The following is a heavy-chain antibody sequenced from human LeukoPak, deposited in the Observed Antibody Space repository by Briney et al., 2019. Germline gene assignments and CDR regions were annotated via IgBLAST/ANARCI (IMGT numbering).Heavy chain of an antibody. D-gene: IGHD4-17*01. CDR3: ARKSGDYFFADAFDI. V-gene: IGHV4-59*01. CDR1: GGSISSYY. Sequence: PSETLSLTCTVSGGSISSYYWSWIRQPPGKGLEWIGYIYYSGSTNYNPSLKSRVTISVDTSKNQFSLKLSSVTAADTAVYYCARKSGDYFFADAFDIWGQGTMVTVSS. J-gene: IGHJ3*02. CDR2: IYYSGST.